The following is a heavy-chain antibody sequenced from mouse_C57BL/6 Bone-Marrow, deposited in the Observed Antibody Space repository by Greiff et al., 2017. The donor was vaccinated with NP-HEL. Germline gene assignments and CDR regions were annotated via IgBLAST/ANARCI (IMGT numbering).Heavy chain of an antibody. CDR3: ARGCYSSSYYYFDY. Sequence: VQLQQPGPELVKPGASVKISCKASGYSFTGYYMHWVKQSHGNILDWIGYIYPYNGVSSYNQKFKGKATLTVDKSSSTAYMELRSLTSEDSAVYYCARGCYSSSYYYFDYWGQGTTLTVSS. D-gene: IGHD1-1*01. V-gene: IGHV1-31*01. CDR2: IYPYNGVS. CDR1: GYSFTGYY. J-gene: IGHJ2*01.